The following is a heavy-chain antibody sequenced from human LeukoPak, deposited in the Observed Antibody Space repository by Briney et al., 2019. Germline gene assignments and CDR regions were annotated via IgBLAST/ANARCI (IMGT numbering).Heavy chain of an antibody. J-gene: IGHJ4*02. V-gene: IGHV1-69*04. D-gene: IGHD3-22*01. CDR2: IIPILGIA. Sequence: GSSVKVSCKASGGTFSSYAISWVRQAPGQGLEWMGRIIPILGIANYAQKFQGRVTITADKSTSTAYMELSSLRSEDTAMYYCARGYDSSGIDYWGQGTLVTVSS. CDR1: GGTFSSYA. CDR3: ARGYDSSGIDY.